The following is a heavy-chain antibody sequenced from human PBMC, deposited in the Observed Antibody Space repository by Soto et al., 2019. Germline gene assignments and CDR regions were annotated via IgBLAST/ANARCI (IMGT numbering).Heavy chain of an antibody. D-gene: IGHD1-1*01. V-gene: IGHV1-8*01. Sequence: GASVKVSCKAPGYTFISDDISWVRQATGQGLEWMGWMNPNSGNTGYAQKFQGRVTMTRNTSISTAYMELTSLRSEDTAVYYCARVLVGVKSTYNWTGTEIWGLGTMLTVSS. J-gene: IGHJ3*02. CDR1: GYTFISDD. CDR3: ARVLVGVKSTYNWTGTEI. CDR2: MNPNSGNT.